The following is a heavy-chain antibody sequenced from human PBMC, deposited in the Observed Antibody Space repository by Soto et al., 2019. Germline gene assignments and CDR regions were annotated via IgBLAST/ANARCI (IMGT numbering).Heavy chain of an antibody. D-gene: IGHD3-9*01. CDR2: IWNDGSNR. CDR3: VRVFDTYYFDS. Sequence: QVQLMESGGGVVQPGRSLRLSCAASGFSFSSYGMHWVRQAPGKGLEWVALIWNDGSNRYYADSVKGRFTISRDNSRNTLHQEMNSLRVEDTAVYYCVRVFDTYYFDSWGQGTLVTVTS. CDR1: GFSFSSYG. J-gene: IGHJ4*02. V-gene: IGHV3-33*01.